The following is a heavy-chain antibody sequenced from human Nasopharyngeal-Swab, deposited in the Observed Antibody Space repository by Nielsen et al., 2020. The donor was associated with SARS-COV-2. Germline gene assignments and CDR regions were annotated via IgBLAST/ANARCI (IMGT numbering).Heavy chain of an antibody. CDR3: ARQHVGELDY. J-gene: IGHJ4*02. CDR2: IDPSDSYT. V-gene: IGHV5-10-1*01. Sequence: GESLKISCKGSGYSFISYRISWVRQMPGKGLEWMGRIDPSDSYTNYSPSFQGHVTISADKSISTAYLQWSSLKASDTAMYYCARQHVGELDYWGQGTLVTVSS. D-gene: IGHD3-10*01. CDR1: GYSFISYR.